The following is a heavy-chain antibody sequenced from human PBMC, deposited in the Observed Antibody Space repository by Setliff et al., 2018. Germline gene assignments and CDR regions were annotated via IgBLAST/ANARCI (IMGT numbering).Heavy chain of an antibody. CDR1: GFTFTSYA. Sequence: GGSLRLSCAASGFTFTSYAMRWVRQAPGKGLEWVANIKQDGSEKYYVDSVKGRFTISRDNSKNTVYLRMNALRAEDTGLYYCARDRGQVTVNNRYGFYYYGMDVWGQGTTVTVSS. CDR3: ARDRGQVTVNNRYGFYYYGMDV. J-gene: IGHJ6*02. V-gene: IGHV3-7*01. D-gene: IGHD3-16*02. CDR2: IKQDGSEK.